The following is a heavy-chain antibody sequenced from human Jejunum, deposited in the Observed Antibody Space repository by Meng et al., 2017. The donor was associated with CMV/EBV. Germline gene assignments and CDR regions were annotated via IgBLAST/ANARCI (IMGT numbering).Heavy chain of an antibody. CDR3: ARASETTMVTRFDN. V-gene: IGHV4-59*02. CDR1: GGSVTNYY. CDR2: IYHTGTT. D-gene: IGHD5-18*01. J-gene: IGHJ4*02. Sequence: QVQLQESGPGLVKPSETLSLTCTVSGGSVTNYYWNWVRQPPGKGLEWIGYIYHTGTTNCNPSLKSRVTISLDTSKNQFSLKLNSVTAADTAVYYCARASETTMVTRFDNWGQGTLVTVDS.